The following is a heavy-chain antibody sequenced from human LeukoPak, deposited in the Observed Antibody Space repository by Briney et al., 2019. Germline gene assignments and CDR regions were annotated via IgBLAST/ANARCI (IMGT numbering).Heavy chain of an antibody. V-gene: IGHV4-4*07. J-gene: IGHJ3*02. CDR3: ARATPDCSGGSCYLAFDI. D-gene: IGHD2-15*01. CDR1: GVSISSYY. CDR2: IYTSGST. Sequence: SETLSLTCTVSGVSISSYYWSWIPQPAGKGLEGIGRIYTSGSTNYNPSLKRRVTMSVDTSKNQFSLKLSPVTAADTAVYYCARATPDCSGGSCYLAFDIWGQGTMVTVSS.